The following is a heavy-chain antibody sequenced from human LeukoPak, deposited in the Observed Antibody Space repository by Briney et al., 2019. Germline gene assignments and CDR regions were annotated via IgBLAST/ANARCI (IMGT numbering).Heavy chain of an antibody. Sequence: SQTLSLTCAISGDSVSSNSAAWNWIRQSPSRGLEWLGRTYYRSKWYNDYAVSVKSRITINQDTSRNQFSLQLNSVTPEDTAVYYCARALIAVGAHYFDYWGQGSLVTVSS. CDR3: ARALIAVGAHYFDY. D-gene: IGHD6-19*01. CDR2: TYYRSKWYN. V-gene: IGHV6-1*01. CDR1: GDSVSSNSAA. J-gene: IGHJ4*02.